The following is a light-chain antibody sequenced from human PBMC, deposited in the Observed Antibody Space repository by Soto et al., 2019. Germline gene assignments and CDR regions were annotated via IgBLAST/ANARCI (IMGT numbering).Light chain of an antibody. CDR1: QDVGKW. Sequence: DIHLTQSPSSLSASVGDRVTITCRASQDVGKWLAWYQQKPGKAPTLLIHGAFSLQSGVPSRYSGSGSGTDFTLTISSLQPEDFATYYCQQANSFPITFGQGTRLEIK. CDR2: GAF. J-gene: IGKJ5*01. V-gene: IGKV1-12*01. CDR3: QQANSFPIT.